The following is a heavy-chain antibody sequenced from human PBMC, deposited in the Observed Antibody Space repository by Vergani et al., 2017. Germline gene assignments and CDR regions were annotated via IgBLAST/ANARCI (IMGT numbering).Heavy chain of an antibody. CDR1: GYTFSNYY. D-gene: IGHD3-9*01. CDR2: INPSGGHT. CDR3: ARGDYGILTGYRY. Sequence: QVPVVQSGAEVKKSGVSVKVSCKTSGYTFSNYYMHWVRQAPGQGLEWMGIINPSGGHTNYAQKFQGRVTMTRDTSTSTVYMELSSLRSEDTAIYYCARGDYGILTGYRYWGQGTLVTVSA. J-gene: IGHJ4*02. V-gene: IGHV1-46*03.